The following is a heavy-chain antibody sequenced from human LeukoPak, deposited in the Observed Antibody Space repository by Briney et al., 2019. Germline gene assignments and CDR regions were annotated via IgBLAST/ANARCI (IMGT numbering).Heavy chain of an antibody. Sequence: GGSLRLSCAASGFIFSSYAMHWVRQAPSKVLEWVAVISYDGSNKYYADSVKGRFTISRDNSKNTLYLQMNSLRAEDTAMYYCARDRYYYDSSGYYSPPYWGQGTLVTVSS. CDR2: ISYDGSNK. J-gene: IGHJ4*02. CDR3: ARDRYYYDSSGYYSPPY. V-gene: IGHV3-30-3*01. CDR1: GFIFSSYA. D-gene: IGHD3-22*01.